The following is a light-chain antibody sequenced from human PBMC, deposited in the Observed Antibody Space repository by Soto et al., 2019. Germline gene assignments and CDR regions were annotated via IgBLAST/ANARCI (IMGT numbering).Light chain of an antibody. CDR3: KSYAGSNTYV. Sequence: QSALTQPPSASGSPGQSGTISCTGTKSDIGVYDFVSWYQHHPGKAPRLIIYEVVQRPSGVPDRFSGSKSGNTASLTVSGLQAADEADYFCKSYAGSNTYVFGSGTKATVL. V-gene: IGLV2-8*01. CDR2: EVV. CDR1: KSDIGVYDF. J-gene: IGLJ1*01.